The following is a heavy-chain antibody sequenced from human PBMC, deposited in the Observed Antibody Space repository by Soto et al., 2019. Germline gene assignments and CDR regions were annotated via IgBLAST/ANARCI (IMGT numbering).Heavy chain of an antibody. CDR2: IIPIFGTA. D-gene: IGHD2-2*01. CDR1: GDTFSGYA. CDR3: AREGPLRYCSSPSCYRGIDV. V-gene: IGHV1-69*13. Sequence: SVKGAWKXAGDTFSGYASSWGRQATGQGLEWMGGIIPIFGTANYAQKFQGRVTITADESTSTAYMELSSLRSEDTAVYYCAREGPLRYCSSPSCYRGIDVWGQGTTVTVS. J-gene: IGHJ6*02.